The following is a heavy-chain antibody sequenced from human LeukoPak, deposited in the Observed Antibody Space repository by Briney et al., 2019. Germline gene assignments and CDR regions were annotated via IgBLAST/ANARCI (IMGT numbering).Heavy chain of an antibody. CDR2: ISAYNGNT. CDR1: GYTFTSYG. J-gene: IGHJ4*02. D-gene: IGHD3-10*01. V-gene: IGHV1-18*01. Sequence: ASVKVSCKASGYTFTSYGISWVRHAPGQGIEWMAWISAYNGNTNYAQKLQGRVTLTTDTSTSTAYMELRSLRSDDTAVYYCARDSGERGSGSYLIAYWGQGTLVTISS. CDR3: ARDSGERGSGSYLIAY.